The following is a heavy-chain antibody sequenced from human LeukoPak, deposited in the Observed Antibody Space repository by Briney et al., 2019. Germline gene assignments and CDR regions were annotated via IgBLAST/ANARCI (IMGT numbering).Heavy chain of an antibody. J-gene: IGHJ3*02. Sequence: SETLSLTCTVSGGSTSSYYWSWIRQPPGKGLEWIGYIYYSGSTNYNPSLKSRVTISVDTSKNQFSLKLSSVTAADTDVYYCARPVVGATTAFDIWGQGTMVTVSS. V-gene: IGHV4-59*01. CDR1: GGSTSSYY. CDR2: IYYSGST. CDR3: ARPVVGATTAFDI. D-gene: IGHD1-26*01.